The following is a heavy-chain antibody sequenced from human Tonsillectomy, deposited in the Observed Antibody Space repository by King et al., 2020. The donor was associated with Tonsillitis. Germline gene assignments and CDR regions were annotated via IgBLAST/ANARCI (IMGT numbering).Heavy chain of an antibody. Sequence: EEQLVQSGGGLVQPGGSLRLSCAASGFTFSTYSMNWVRQAPGKGLEWVSSISSSSSYIYYADSVKGRFTISRDNAKNSLYLQMNSLRAEDTAVYYCARGTYYDILGGDYWGQGTLVTVSS. CDR1: GFTFSTYS. CDR3: ARGTYYDILGGDY. V-gene: IGHV3-21*01. D-gene: IGHD3-9*01. J-gene: IGHJ4*02. CDR2: ISSSSSYI.